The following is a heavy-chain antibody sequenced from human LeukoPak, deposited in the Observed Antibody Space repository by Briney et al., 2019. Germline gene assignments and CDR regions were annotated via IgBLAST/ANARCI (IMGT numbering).Heavy chain of an antibody. CDR3: ARNSYYDSSGYYKGYFDY. CDR2: IYSGGST. V-gene: IGHV3-53*01. J-gene: IGHJ4*02. D-gene: IGHD3-22*01. Sequence: PGGSLRLSCAASGFTVSSNYMSWVRQAPGKGLEWVSVIYSGGSTYYADSVKGRFTISRDNSKNTLYLQMNSLRAEDTAVYYCARNSYYDSSGYYKGYFDYWGQGTLVTVSS. CDR1: GFTVSSNY.